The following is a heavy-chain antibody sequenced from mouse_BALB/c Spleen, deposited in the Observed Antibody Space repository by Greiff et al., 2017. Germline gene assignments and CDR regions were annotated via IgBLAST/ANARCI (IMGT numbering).Heavy chain of an antibody. V-gene: IGHV5-6*01. CDR3: ARRGKTNRYFDG. CDR2: IRSGGSYT. Sequence: EVHLVESGGDLVKPGGSLKLSCAASGFTFSSYGMSWVRQTPDKRLEWVATIRSGGSYTYYPDSVKGRFTISRDNAKNTLYLQMSSLKSEDTALYYWARRGKTNRYFDGWGAGTTGTGSS. J-gene: IGHJ1*01. CDR1: GFTFSSYG.